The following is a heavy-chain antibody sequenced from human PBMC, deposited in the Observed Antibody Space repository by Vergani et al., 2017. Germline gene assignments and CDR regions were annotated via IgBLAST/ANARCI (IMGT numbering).Heavy chain of an antibody. Sequence: QVQLVQSGAEVKKPGASVKVSCKASGYTFTGYYMHWVRQAPGQGLEWMGWINPNSGGTNYAQKFQGRVTMTRDTSISTAYMELSRLRSDDTAVYYCARVRLYSSSGNWFDPWGQGTLVTVSS. D-gene: IGHD6-13*01. CDR2: INPNSGGT. CDR1: GYTFTGYY. CDR3: ARVRLYSSSGNWFDP. V-gene: IGHV1-2*02. J-gene: IGHJ5*02.